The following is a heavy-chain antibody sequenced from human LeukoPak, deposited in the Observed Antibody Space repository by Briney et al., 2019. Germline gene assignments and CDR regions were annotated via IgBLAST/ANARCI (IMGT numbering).Heavy chain of an antibody. J-gene: IGHJ4*02. CDR2: IYYSWST. D-gene: IGHD3-22*01. Sequence: SETLSLTCTVSGGSISSHYWSWIRQPPGKGLEWIGYIYYSWSTNYNPSLKSRVTISVDTSKNQFSLKLSSVTAADTAVYYCARAGRYYDSSGYYSLIPDYWGQGTLVTVSS. CDR1: GGSISSHY. V-gene: IGHV4-59*11. CDR3: ARAGRYYDSSGYYSLIPDY.